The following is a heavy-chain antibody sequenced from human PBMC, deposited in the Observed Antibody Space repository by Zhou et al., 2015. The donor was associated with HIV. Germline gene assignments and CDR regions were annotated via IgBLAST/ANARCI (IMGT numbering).Heavy chain of an antibody. J-gene: IGHJ2*01. D-gene: IGHD6-6*01. CDR3: ARDRGGATRPGWRYFDL. V-gene: IGHV1-69*01. CDR1: GGSFSNIG. Sequence: QVQLVQSGADVKKPGASVKVSCKPSGGSFSNIGFNWVRRAPGQGLEWMGGIIPIFGTANYAQKFQGRVTITADESTSTAYMELSSLRSDDTAVYYCARDRGGATRPGWRYFDLWGRGTQVTVSS. CDR2: IIPIFGTA.